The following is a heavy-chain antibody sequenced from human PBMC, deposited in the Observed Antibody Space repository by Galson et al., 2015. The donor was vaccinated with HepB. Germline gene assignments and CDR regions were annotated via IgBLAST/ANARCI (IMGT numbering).Heavy chain of an antibody. Sequence: SLRLSCAASGFTFSNYGMHWVRQAPGKGLEWVAVIWFDGSNKYYGDSVKGRFTISRDNSKNTLYLQMNSLRADDTAVYYCARRMAAAVIDIWGQGTMVTVSS. CDR1: GFTFSNYG. CDR2: IWFDGSNK. J-gene: IGHJ3*02. CDR3: ARRMAAAVIDI. D-gene: IGHD6-13*01. V-gene: IGHV3-33*01.